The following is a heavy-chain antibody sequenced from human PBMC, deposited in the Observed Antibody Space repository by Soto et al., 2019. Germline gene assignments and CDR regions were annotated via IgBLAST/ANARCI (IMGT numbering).Heavy chain of an antibody. D-gene: IGHD3-22*01. Sequence: QVQLVESGGGVVQPGRSLRLSCAASGFTFSSYGMHWFRQAPGKGLEWVAVIWDDGSNKYYADSLEGRFTISRYNSKNPMAVQMNSRRAEDKPVYYIAREHYYDSSGYYYEQSRAFDIWGQGTMVTVSS. CDR3: AREHYYDSSGYYYEQSRAFDI. J-gene: IGHJ3*02. V-gene: IGHV3-33*01. CDR1: GFTFSSYG. CDR2: IWDDGSNK.